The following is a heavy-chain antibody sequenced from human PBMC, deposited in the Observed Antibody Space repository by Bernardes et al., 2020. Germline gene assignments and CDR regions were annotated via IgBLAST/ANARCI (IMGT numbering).Heavy chain of an antibody. J-gene: IGHJ4*02. D-gene: IGHD3-16*01. V-gene: IGHV1-18*01. Sequence: ASVKVSCKASGYTFTSYGISWVRQAPGQGLEWMGWISAYNGNTNYAQKLQGRVTMTTDTSTSTAYMELRSLRSDDTAVYYCARAPRTYYDYIWGSPNPATKEFDYWGQGTLVTVSS. CDR3: ARAPRTYYDYIWGSPNPATKEFDY. CDR2: ISAYNGNT. CDR1: GYTFTSYG.